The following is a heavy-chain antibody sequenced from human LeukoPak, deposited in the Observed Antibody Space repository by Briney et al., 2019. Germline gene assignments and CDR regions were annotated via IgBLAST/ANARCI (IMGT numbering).Heavy chain of an antibody. CDR2: IYTSGST. D-gene: IGHD3-22*01. Sequence: PSETLSLTCTVSGGSISSGSYYWRWIRQPAGKGLEWIGRIYTSGSTNYNPSLKSRVTISVDTSKNQFSLKLSSVTAADTAVYYCAREVYDSSGYYLDYWGQGTLVTVSS. J-gene: IGHJ4*02. V-gene: IGHV4-61*02. CDR1: GGSISSGSYY. CDR3: AREVYDSSGYYLDY.